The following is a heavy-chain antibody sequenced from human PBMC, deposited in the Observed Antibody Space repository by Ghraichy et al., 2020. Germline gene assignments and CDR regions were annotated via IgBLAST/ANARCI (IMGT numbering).Heavy chain of an antibody. CDR2: IYYSGST. Sequence: SETLSLTCTVSGGSVSSGSYYWSWIRQPPGKGLEWIGYIYYSGSTNYNPSLKSRVTISVDTSKNQFSLKLSSVTAADTAVYYCARGRVYCSGGSCYYHYYYYGMDVWGQGTTVTVSS. CDR3: ARGRVYCSGGSCYYHYYYYGMDV. D-gene: IGHD2-15*01. J-gene: IGHJ6*02. CDR1: GGSVSSGSYY. V-gene: IGHV4-61*01.